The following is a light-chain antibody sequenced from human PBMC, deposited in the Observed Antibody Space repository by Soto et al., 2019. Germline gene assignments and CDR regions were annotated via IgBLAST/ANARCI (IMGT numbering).Light chain of an antibody. Sequence: QSVLTQPASVSGSPGQSITISCTGTSNDVGGYNYVSWYQQHPGKAPKLMIYDVSNRPSGVSNRFSGSKSGNTASLTISGLQAEDEADYYCSSYTSSSTLVVFGTGTKVTVL. CDR1: SNDVGGYNY. CDR3: SSYTSSSTLVV. V-gene: IGLV2-14*01. J-gene: IGLJ1*01. CDR2: DVS.